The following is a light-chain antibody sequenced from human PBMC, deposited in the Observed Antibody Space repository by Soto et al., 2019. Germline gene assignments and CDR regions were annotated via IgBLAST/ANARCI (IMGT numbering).Light chain of an antibody. CDR1: QSISSW. CDR2: DAS. V-gene: IGKV1-5*01. CDR3: QDGT. Sequence: RVTITCRASQSISSWLAWYQQKPGKAPKLLIYDASSLESGVPSQLSGSGCGRAVVSTILRMHPADFGSYQSQDGTFTQGTKVDNK. J-gene: IGKJ1*01.